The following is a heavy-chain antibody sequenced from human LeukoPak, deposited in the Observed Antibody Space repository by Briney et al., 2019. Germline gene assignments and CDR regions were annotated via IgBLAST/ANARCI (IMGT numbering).Heavy chain of an antibody. V-gene: IGHV1-2*06. CDR2: INPNSGGA. J-gene: IGHJ4*02. CDR1: GYTFTRDY. Sequence: ASVKVSCKASGYTFTRDYLHWVRQAPAQGLEWMGRINPNSGGANYAQKFQGRVTMTRDTSISTAHMELSRLRSDDTAVYYCAKSSCIGTNCYSHLFDYGGQGTLVTVSS. CDR3: AKSSCIGTNCYSHLFDY. D-gene: IGHD2-2*01.